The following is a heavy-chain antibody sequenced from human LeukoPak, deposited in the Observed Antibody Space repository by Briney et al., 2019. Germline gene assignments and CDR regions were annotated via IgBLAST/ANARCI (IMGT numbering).Heavy chain of an antibody. Sequence: GASVKVSCKASGYTFTSYGISWVRLAPGQGLEWMGRIIPIFGIANYAQKFQGRVTITADKSTSTAYMELSSLRSEDTAVYYCASYLLRAVRGVYNWFDPWGQGTLVTVSS. V-gene: IGHV1-69*04. CDR1: GYTFTSYG. CDR3: ASYLLRAVRGVYNWFDP. CDR2: IIPIFGIA. J-gene: IGHJ5*02. D-gene: IGHD3-10*01.